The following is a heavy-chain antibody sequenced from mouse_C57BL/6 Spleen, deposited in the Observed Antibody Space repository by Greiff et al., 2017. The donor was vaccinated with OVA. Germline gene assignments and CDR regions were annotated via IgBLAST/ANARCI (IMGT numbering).Heavy chain of an antibody. J-gene: IGHJ3*01. Sequence: VQLKQSGPELVKPGDSVKISCKASGYSFTGYFMNWVMQSHGKSLEWIGRINPYNGDTFYNQKFKGKATLTVDKSSSTADMELRSLTSESSAVYYCAREGWLLREAWFAYWGQGTLVTVSA. CDR2: INPYNGDT. CDR1: GYSFTGYF. V-gene: IGHV1-20*01. D-gene: IGHD2-3*01. CDR3: AREGWLLREAWFAY.